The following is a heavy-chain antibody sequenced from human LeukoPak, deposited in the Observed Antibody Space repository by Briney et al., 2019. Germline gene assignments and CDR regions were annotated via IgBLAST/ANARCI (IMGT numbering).Heavy chain of an antibody. D-gene: IGHD2-2*01. Sequence: GGSLRLSCAASGFPFSNYAMNWVRQAPGKGLEWVSSISESGDKTDYADSVRGRFTISRDNSQNTLYLQMNSLRAEDMALYYCAKAMRYYMDVWGKGTTVTVSS. J-gene: IGHJ6*03. CDR3: AKAMRYYMDV. CDR1: GFPFSNYA. CDR2: ISESGDKT. V-gene: IGHV3-23*01.